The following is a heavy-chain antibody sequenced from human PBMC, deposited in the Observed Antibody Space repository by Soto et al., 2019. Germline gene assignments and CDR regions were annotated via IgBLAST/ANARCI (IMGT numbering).Heavy chain of an antibody. J-gene: IGHJ6*04. CDR2: ISGSGGST. CDR3: AKYLGYWDGMDV. CDR1: GFTFSSYA. Sequence: GGSLRLSCAASGFTFSSYAMSWVRQAPGKGLEWVSAISGSGGSTYYADSVKGRFTISRDNSKNTLYLQMNSLRAEDTAVYYFAKYLGYWDGMDVWGKGNKVIVYS. V-gene: IGHV3-23*01. D-gene: IGHD2-15*01.